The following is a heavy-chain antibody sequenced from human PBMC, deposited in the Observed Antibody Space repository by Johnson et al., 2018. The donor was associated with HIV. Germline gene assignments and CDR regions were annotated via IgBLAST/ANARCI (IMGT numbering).Heavy chain of an antibody. V-gene: IGHV3-66*01. CDR2: IYSGGST. Sequence: EKLVESGGGLVQPGGSLRLSCAASGFAVSSNYMSWVRQAPGKGLEWVSVIYSGGSTYYADSFKGRFTISRDNSKNTLYLQVNSLRAEDTAVYYCARTPTFTRTFDIWGQGTMVTVSS. J-gene: IGHJ3*02. CDR1: GFAVSSNY. CDR3: ARTPTFTRTFDI. D-gene: IGHD3-10*01.